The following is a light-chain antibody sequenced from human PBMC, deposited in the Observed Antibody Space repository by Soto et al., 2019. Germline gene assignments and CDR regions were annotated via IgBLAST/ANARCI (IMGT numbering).Light chain of an antibody. V-gene: IGKV1-39*01. J-gene: IGKJ5*01. CDR3: QQSYSTWIT. CDR1: QSISSY. Sequence: DLQMTQSPSSLSASVGDRVTITCRASQSISSYLNWYQQKPGKAPKLLIYAASSLQSGVPSRFSGSGSGTDFTLTISSLQPEDFATYYCQQSYSTWITFGQGTRLEIK. CDR2: AAS.